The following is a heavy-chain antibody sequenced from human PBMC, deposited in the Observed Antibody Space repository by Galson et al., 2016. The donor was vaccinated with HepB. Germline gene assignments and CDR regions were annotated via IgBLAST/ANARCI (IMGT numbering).Heavy chain of an antibody. Sequence: SVKVSCQGSGYTFTGYYINWVRQAPGQGLEWMGWINPTSGDTNYAQQFQDRVTMTRDTSLRTAYMELSSLRSDDTAVYYCGRVSQYSMVRGWFDPWGQGSLVTVSS. CDR3: GRVSQYSMVRGWFDP. CDR2: INPTSGDT. CDR1: GYTFTGYY. V-gene: IGHV1-2*02. D-gene: IGHD3-10*01. J-gene: IGHJ5*02.